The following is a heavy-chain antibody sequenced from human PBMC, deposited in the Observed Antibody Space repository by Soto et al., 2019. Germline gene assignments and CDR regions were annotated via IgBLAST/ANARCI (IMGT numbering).Heavy chain of an antibody. CDR3: ARGGGWSGYTYYMDV. CDR2: INAGNGNT. V-gene: IGHV1-3*01. CDR1: GYTFTSYG. J-gene: IGHJ6*03. D-gene: IGHD3-3*01. Sequence: ASVTVSCKASGYTFTSYGSSWVRQAPGQRLEWMGWINAGNGNTKYSQKLQGRVTFTRDTSASTAYMELSSLKSEDTAVYYCARGGGWSGYTYYMDVWGKGTTVTVSS.